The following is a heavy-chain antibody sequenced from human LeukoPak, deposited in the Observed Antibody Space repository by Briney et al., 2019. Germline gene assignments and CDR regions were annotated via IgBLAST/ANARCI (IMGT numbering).Heavy chain of an antibody. J-gene: IGHJ4*02. CDR1: GYTFTGYY. Sequence: SVKVSCKASGYTFTGYYMHWVRQAPGQGLEWMGGIIPIFGTANYAQKFQGRVTITADESTRTAYMELSSLRSKDTAVYYFARERRDGYNYWAYWGQGTLVTVSS. CDR2: IIPIFGTA. V-gene: IGHV1-69*13. CDR3: ARERRDGYNYWAY. D-gene: IGHD5-24*01.